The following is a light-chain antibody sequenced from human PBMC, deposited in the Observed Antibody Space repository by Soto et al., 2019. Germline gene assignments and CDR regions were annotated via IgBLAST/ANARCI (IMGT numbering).Light chain of an antibody. CDR1: QSVSSGY. CDR3: QRFPSSPMYT. V-gene: IGKV3-20*01. J-gene: IGKJ2*01. CDR2: GGS. Sequence: EIVLTQSPGTLSLSPGERATLSCRASQSVSSGYLAWYQQKLGQAPRLLIYGGSIRATGFPDRFSGSGSGTDFTLTISRLEPEDSAVYFCHCQRFPSSPMYTFGQGTKLEIK.